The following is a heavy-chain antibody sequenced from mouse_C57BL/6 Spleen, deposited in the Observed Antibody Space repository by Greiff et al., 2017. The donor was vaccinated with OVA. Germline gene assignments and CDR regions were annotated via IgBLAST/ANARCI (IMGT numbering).Heavy chain of an antibody. J-gene: IGHJ4*01. CDR2: IHPNSGST. Sequence: QVQLQQPGAELVKPGASVKLSCKASGYTFTSYWMHWVKQRPGQGLEWIGMIHPNSGSTNYNEKFKSKATLTVDKSSSTAYMQLSSLTSEDSAVYYCASRGYDGAMDYWGQGTSVTVSS. V-gene: IGHV1-64*01. D-gene: IGHD2-2*01. CDR3: ASRGYDGAMDY. CDR1: GYTFTSYW.